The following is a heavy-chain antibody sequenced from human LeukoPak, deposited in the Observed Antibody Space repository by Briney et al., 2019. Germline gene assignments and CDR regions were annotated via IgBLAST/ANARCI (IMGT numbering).Heavy chain of an antibody. Sequence: GGSLRLSCAASGFTFSSYEIKWVRQAPGKGLEWVSYISSRGSTIYYADSVNGRFTISRDNAKNSLYLQMNSLRAEDTAVYYCAELGITMIGGVWGKGTTVTISS. J-gene: IGHJ6*04. CDR3: AELGITMIGGV. D-gene: IGHD3-10*02. CDR2: ISSRGSTI. V-gene: IGHV3-48*03. CDR1: GFTFSSYE.